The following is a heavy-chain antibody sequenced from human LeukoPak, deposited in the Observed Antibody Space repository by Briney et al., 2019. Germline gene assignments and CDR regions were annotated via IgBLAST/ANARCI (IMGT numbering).Heavy chain of an antibody. V-gene: IGHV3-23*01. CDR2: ISGDSSGT. Sequence: GALRLYCAASGFTFSNYAMTWVRQAPGQGLEWVSVISGDSSGTYYADSVKGRFTISRDNLRSTVFLQMNSLRVDDTAIYYCAKDVQHPGTVWGQGTLVTVSS. D-gene: IGHD6-13*01. CDR3: AKDVQHPGTV. J-gene: IGHJ4*02. CDR1: GFTFSNYA.